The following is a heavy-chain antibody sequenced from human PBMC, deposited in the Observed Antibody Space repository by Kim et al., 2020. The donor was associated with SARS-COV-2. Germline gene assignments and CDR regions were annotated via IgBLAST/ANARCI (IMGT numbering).Heavy chain of an antibody. CDR3: AKDLPDDYGDHRRVGY. Sequence: GGSLRLSCAASGFTFSSYGMHWVRQAPGKGLEWVAVISYDGSNKYYADSVKGRFTISRDNSKNTLYLQMNSLRAEDTAVYYCAKDLPDDYGDHRRVGYWGQGTLVTVSS. V-gene: IGHV3-30*18. J-gene: IGHJ4*02. D-gene: IGHD4-17*01. CDR1: GFTFSSYG. CDR2: ISYDGSNK.